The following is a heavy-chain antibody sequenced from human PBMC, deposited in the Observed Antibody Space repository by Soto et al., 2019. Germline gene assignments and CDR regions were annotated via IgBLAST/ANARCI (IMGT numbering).Heavy chain of an antibody. CDR1: GFTFSNCA. CDR2: ISGRGGST. D-gene: IGHD5-12*01. Sequence: QPGGSLRLSCSASGFTFSNCAMSWVRQAPGKGLEWVSTISGRGGSTYYADSVKGRLTISRDNSKNTLFLQMNSLRAEDTAVYYCAKRFYREEDGYNFFDSWGQGTLVTVSS. J-gene: IGHJ4*02. CDR3: AKRFYREEDGYNFFDS. V-gene: IGHV3-23*01.